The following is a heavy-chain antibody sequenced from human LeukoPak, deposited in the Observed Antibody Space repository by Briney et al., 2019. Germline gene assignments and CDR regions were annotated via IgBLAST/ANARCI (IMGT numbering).Heavy chain of an antibody. CDR3: ARDSPSSSSFAYDY. CDR1: GFTFSSYS. V-gene: IGHV3-21*01. D-gene: IGHD6-13*01. J-gene: IGHJ4*02. Sequence: PGGSLRLSCAASGFTFSSYSMNWVRQAPGKGLEWVSFISSSSSYIYYADSVKGRFTISRDNAKNSLYLQMNSLRAEDTAVYYCARDSPSSSSFAYDYWGQGALVTVSS. CDR2: ISSSSSYI.